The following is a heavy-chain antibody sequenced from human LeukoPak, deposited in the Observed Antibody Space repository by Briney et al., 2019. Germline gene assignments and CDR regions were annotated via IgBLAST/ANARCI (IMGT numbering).Heavy chain of an antibody. Sequence: SETLSLTCAVYGGSFSGYYWSWIRQPPGKGLEWIGEIHHSGSTNYNPSLKSRVTISVDTSKNQFSLKLSSVTAADTAVYYCARHVRIAALGEFDYWGQGTLVTVSS. CDR3: ARHVRIAALGEFDY. J-gene: IGHJ4*02. CDR1: GGSFSGYY. D-gene: IGHD6-6*01. V-gene: IGHV4-34*01. CDR2: IHHSGST.